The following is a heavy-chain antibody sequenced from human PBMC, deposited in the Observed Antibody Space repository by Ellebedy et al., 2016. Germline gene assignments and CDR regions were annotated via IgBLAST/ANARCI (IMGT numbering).Heavy chain of an antibody. CDR3: ARDRELGY. CDR1: GGSFSGYY. D-gene: IGHD1-26*01. J-gene: IGHJ4*02. CDR2: INHSGST. V-gene: IGHV4-34*01. Sequence: SETLSLTCAVYGGSFSGYYWSWIRQPPGKGLEWIGEINHSGSTDYNPSLKSRVTISVDTSKNQFSLRLSSVTAADTAIYYCARDRELGYWGQGTLVTVSS.